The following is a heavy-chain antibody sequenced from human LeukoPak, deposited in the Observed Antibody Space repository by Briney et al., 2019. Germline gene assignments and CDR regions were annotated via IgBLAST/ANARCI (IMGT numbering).Heavy chain of an antibody. J-gene: IGHJ4*02. CDR2: ISTSGSTI. CDR1: GFTFSSYE. D-gene: IGHD1-26*01. CDR3: ARVYSGSYVDYFDY. Sequence: GGSLRLSCAASGFTFSSYEMNWVRQAPGKGLEWVSYISTSGSTIYYADSVKGRFTISRDNAKNSLYLQMNSLRAEDTAVYYCARVYSGSYVDYFDYWGQGTLVTVSS. V-gene: IGHV3-48*03.